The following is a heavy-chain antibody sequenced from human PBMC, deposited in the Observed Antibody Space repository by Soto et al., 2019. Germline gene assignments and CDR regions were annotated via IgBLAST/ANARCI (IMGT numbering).Heavy chain of an antibody. CDR3: ARDKVRTNPEWLFID. CDR1: GFTFSSYG. CDR2: IWYDGSNK. D-gene: IGHD3-3*01. J-gene: IGHJ4*02. V-gene: IGHV3-33*01. Sequence: QVQLVESGGGVVQPGRSLRLSCAASGFTFSSYGMHWVRQAPGKGLEWVAVIWYDGSNKYYADSVKGRFTISRDNSKNTLYLQMNSLRAEDTAVYYCARDKVRTNPEWLFIDWGQGTLVTVSS.